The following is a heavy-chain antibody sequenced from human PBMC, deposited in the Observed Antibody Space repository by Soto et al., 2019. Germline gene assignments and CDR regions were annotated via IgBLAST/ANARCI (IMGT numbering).Heavy chain of an antibody. V-gene: IGHV3-23*01. CDR2: LSGGGGST. D-gene: IGHD2-21*02. Sequence: EVQLLESGGGWVQPGGSLRLSCAASGFTFGNFGMNWVRQAPGRGLEWVSGLSGGGGSTYYADSVKGRFTISRDPSKNTIFLEMNSLRAEDTAVYYCAQGFIVVVTVIRPDDAFDVWGQGTVVTVSS. CDR3: AQGFIVVVTVIRPDDAFDV. J-gene: IGHJ3*01. CDR1: GFTFGNFG.